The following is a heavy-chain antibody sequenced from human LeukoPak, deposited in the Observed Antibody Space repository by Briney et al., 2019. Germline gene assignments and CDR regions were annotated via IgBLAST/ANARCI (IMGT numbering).Heavy chain of an antibody. D-gene: IGHD3-10*01. Sequence: SETLSLTCAVSGGSISSSNWWSWVRQPPGKGLEWIGEIYHSGSTNYNPSLKSRVTISVDKSKNQFPLKLSSVTAADTAVYYCARGGVLLWFGESHFDYWGQGTLVTVSS. J-gene: IGHJ4*02. CDR3: ARGGVLLWFGESHFDY. V-gene: IGHV4-4*02. CDR1: GGSISSSNW. CDR2: IYHSGST.